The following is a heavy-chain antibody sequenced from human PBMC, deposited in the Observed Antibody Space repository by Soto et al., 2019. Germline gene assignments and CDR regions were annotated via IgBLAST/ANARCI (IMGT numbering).Heavy chain of an antibody. J-gene: IGHJ6*02. D-gene: IGHD6-13*01. CDR2: INPRRGDP. V-gene: IGHV1-2*02. CDR1: GYSFLDYY. CDR3: ARAGVAAPRSGDYAMDV. Sequence: ASLAVSRADSGYSFLDYYIHCVRQAPGPGLEWMGWINPRRGDPKYPQKFQGRVTMTRDTSISTAYMDLSRLTSDDTAVYYCARAGVAAPRSGDYAMDVWRRWTTVTVS.